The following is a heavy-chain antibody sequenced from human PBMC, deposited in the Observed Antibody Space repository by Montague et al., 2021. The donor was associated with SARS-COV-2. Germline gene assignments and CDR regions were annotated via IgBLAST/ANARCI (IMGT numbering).Heavy chain of an antibody. CDR3: ARGPITVTTFYYYYGMDV. CDR2: INHSGST. Sequence: SETLSLTCAVYGGSFSGYYWSWIRQPPGKGLEWIGEINHSGSTNYNPSLKSRVTISVDTSKNQFSLKLSSVTAADTAVYYCARGPITVTTFYYYYGMDVWGQGTTVIVSS. D-gene: IGHD4-17*01. CDR1: GGSFSGYY. J-gene: IGHJ6*02. V-gene: IGHV4-34*01.